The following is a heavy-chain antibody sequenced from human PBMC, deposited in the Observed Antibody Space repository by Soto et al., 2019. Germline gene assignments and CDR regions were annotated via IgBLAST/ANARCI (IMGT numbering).Heavy chain of an antibody. V-gene: IGHV1-3*01. J-gene: IGHJ6*03. D-gene: IGHD2-2*01. CDR1: GYTFTNYA. Sequence: ASVKVSCKASGYTFTNYAVHWVRQAPGQRLEWMGWINAGNGNTRFSQNLQGRVTITRDTSARTVYMELSSLRSEDTAVYYCARGHLAVVPVASWFSYMDVWGKGTTVTVSS. CDR2: INAGNGNT. CDR3: ARGHLAVVPVASWFSYMDV.